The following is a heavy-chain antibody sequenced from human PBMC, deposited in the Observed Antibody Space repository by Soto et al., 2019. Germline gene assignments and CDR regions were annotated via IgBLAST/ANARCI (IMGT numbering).Heavy chain of an antibody. J-gene: IGHJ6*02. V-gene: IGHV1-69*12. Sequence: QVQLVQSGAEVKKPGSSVKVSCKASGGTFSSYAISWVRQAPGQGLEWMGGIIPIFGTANYAQKFQGRVTITADESTSTAYMELSSPRSEDTAVYYCARAIFGVVHYYYYGMDVWGQGTTVTVSS. CDR3: ARAIFGVVHYYYYGMDV. CDR1: GGTFSSYA. D-gene: IGHD3-3*01. CDR2: IIPIFGTA.